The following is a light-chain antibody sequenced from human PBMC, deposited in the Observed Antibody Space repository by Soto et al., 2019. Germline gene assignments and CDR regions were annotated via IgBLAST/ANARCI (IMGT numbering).Light chain of an antibody. CDR2: GAS. CDR3: QQYNNSPLT. V-gene: IGKV3-15*01. J-gene: IGKJ5*01. CDR1: QSVSSS. Sequence: EIVMTQSPATLSVSPGEGATLSCRASQSVSSSLAWYQQIPGQAPRLLIFGASTRATGIPARFSGSGSGTEFTLTISSLQSEDFAVYYCQQYNNSPLTFGQGTRLEIK.